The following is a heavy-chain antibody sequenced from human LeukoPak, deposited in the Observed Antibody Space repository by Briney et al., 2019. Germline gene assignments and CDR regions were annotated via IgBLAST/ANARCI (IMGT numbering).Heavy chain of an antibody. Sequence: PGGSLRLSCAASGFTFSSYWMHWIRQPPGKGLEWIGNIYYSGNTYCNPSLKSRVTISVDTAKNQFSLKLSSVTAADTAVYYCASHGGGGSYYLNWFDPWGQGTLVTVSS. CDR1: GFTFSSYW. J-gene: IGHJ5*02. D-gene: IGHD1-26*01. CDR2: IYYSGNT. V-gene: IGHV4-39*01. CDR3: ASHGGGGSYYLNWFDP.